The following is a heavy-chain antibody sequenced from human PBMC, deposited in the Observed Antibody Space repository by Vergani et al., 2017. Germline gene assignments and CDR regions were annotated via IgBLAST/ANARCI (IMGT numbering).Heavy chain of an antibody. CDR1: GFTFSHYS. CDR2: VGFDGSDT. J-gene: IGHJ4*02. Sequence: EVQMVESGGGLVKPGGSLRLSCVASGFTFSHYSMNWVRQGPGKGLEWVSRVGFDGSDTVYADSVKGRFTISKDSAMNTVHLQMTNVRAEDTAVYFCARDGAGTIDFDYWGPGILVTVSS. D-gene: IGHD1-26*01. CDR3: ARDGAGTIDFDY. V-gene: IGHV3-74*01.